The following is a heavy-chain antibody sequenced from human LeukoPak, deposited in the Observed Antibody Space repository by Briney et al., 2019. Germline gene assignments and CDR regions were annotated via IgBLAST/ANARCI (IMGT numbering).Heavy chain of an antibody. J-gene: IGHJ6*03. D-gene: IGHD3-3*01. CDR1: GFTFSSYA. V-gene: IGHV3-23*01. CDR3: AKHTGPQQSPSYYDFWSGYYIDYYYYMDV. CDR2: ISGSGGST. Sequence: PGGSLRLSCAASGFTFSSYAMSWVRQAPGKGLEWVSAISGSGGSTYYEDSVKGRFTISRDNSKNTLYLQMNSLRAEDTAVYYCAKHTGPQQSPSYYDFWSGYYIDYYYYMDVWGKGTTVTVSS.